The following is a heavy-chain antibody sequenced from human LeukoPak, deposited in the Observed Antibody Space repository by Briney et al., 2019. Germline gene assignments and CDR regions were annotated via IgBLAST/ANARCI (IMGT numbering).Heavy chain of an antibody. V-gene: IGHV4-39*01. Sequence: SETLSLTCTVSGGSISSSSYFWGWIRQPPGKGLEWIGSIYYSGSTYYNPSLKSRVTISVDTSKNQFSLKLSSVTAADTAVYCCARHSCSSTACTFDYWGQGTLVTVSS. CDR1: GGSISSSSYF. D-gene: IGHD2-2*01. CDR3: ARHSCSSTACTFDY. J-gene: IGHJ4*02. CDR2: IYYSGST.